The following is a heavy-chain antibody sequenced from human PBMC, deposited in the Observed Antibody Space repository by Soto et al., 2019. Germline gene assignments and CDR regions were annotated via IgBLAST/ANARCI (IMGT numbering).Heavy chain of an antibody. V-gene: IGHV4-31*03. CDR2: IYYSGST. CDR1: GGSISSGNNY. D-gene: IGHD1-1*01. Sequence: QVQLQESGPGLVKPSQTLSLTCTVSGGSISSGNNYWSWIRQHPGKGLEWIGYIYYSGSTYYNPSLKSRVTISIDTSKNQFSLKLSSVTAADTAVYYCAREVSYWNDVFFDYWGQGTLVTVSS. J-gene: IGHJ4*02. CDR3: AREVSYWNDVFFDY.